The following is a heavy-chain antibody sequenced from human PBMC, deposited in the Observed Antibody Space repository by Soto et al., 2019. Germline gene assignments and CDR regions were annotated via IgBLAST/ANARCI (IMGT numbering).Heavy chain of an antibody. CDR3: ARDSGVTGADDY. CDR1: GFIFSVYS. J-gene: IGHJ4*02. Sequence: EVQLVESGGGLVEPGGCLRLSCAASGFIFSVYSMTWVRQAPGKGLEWVSYISAGSNTIYYRDSVKGRFTISRDNAKNSLYLQMNSLRDEDTAVYYCARDSGVTGADDYWGQGTLVTVSS. D-gene: IGHD6-19*01. V-gene: IGHV3-48*02. CDR2: ISAGSNTI.